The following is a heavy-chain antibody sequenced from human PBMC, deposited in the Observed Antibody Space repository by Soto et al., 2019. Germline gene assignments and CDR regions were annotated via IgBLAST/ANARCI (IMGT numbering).Heavy chain of an antibody. Sequence: GGSLRLSCAASGFTFSSYAISWVRQAPGKGLEWVSAISGSGGSTYYADSVKGRFTISRDNSKNTLYLQMNSLRAEDTAVYYCAKDRDSSSWYGWFDPWGQGTLVTVSS. D-gene: IGHD6-13*01. J-gene: IGHJ5*02. CDR2: ISGSGGST. V-gene: IGHV3-23*01. CDR3: AKDRDSSSWYGWFDP. CDR1: GFTFSSYA.